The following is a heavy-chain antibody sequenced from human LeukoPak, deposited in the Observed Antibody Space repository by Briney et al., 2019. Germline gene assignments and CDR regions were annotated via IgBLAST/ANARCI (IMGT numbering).Heavy chain of an antibody. CDR3: ARDFWSGYYNYYYGMDV. J-gene: IGHJ6*02. Sequence: PSQTLSLTCTVSGGSISSGGYYWSWIRQHPGKGLEWIGYIYYSGSTYYNPSLKSRVTISVDTSKNQFSLKLSSVTAADTAVYYCARDFWSGYYNYYYGMDVWGQGTTVTVSS. D-gene: IGHD3-3*01. V-gene: IGHV4-31*03. CDR1: GGSISSGGYY. CDR2: IYYSGST.